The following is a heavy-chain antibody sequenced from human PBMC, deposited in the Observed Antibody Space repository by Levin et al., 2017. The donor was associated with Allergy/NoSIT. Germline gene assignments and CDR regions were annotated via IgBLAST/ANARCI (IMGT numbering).Heavy chain of an antibody. Sequence: PGGSLRLSCAASGFTFSSYAMHWVRQAPGKGLEWVAVIANDGSDQYYADSVKGRFTISRDNYKNRLYLQMSSLRGEDTAVYYCAGNDRGFSYGTVDFWGQGTLVTVSS. D-gene: IGHD5-18*01. CDR3: AGNDRGFSYGTVDF. J-gene: IGHJ4*02. CDR1: GFTFSSYA. CDR2: IANDGSDQ. V-gene: IGHV3-30-3*01.